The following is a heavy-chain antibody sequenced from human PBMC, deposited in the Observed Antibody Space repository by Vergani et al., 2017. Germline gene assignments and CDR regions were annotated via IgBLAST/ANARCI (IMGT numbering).Heavy chain of an antibody. V-gene: IGHV5-51*03. J-gene: IGHJ4*02. D-gene: IGHD2-21*01. CDR3: TRNVPCGDGACLHVYH. CDR1: ESSFTSNQ. Sequence: EVMLVQSGAEVKKPGESLKISCKYSESSFTSNQIAWVRQMSGKGLQWMGNITPFDSKIAYSPSFQGQVIMSIDKSITTAYLQWRSLEASDTAIYYCTRNVPCGDGACLHVYHWGQGTQVTVSS. CDR2: ITPFDSKI.